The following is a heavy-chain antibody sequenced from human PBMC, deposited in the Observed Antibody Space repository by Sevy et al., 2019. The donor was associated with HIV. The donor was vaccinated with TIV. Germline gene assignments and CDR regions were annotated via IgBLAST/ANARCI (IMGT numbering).Heavy chain of an antibody. V-gene: IGHV3-21*01. CDR2: ISSSSSYI. CDR1: GFTFSSYS. Sequence: GGSLRLSCAAPGFTFSSYSMNWVRQAPGRGLEWVSSISSSSSYIYYADSVKGRFTISRDNAKNSLYLQMNSLRAEDTAVYYCAREDGYNYAFDIWGQGTMVTVSS. D-gene: IGHD5-12*01. J-gene: IGHJ3*02. CDR3: AREDGYNYAFDI.